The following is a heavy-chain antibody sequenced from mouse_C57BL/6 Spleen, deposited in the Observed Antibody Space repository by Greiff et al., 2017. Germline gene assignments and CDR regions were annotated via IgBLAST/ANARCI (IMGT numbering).Heavy chain of an antibody. CDR1: GYTFTDYY. V-gene: IGHV1-76*01. J-gene: IGHJ4*01. Sequence: VQLQQSGAELVRPGASVKLSCKASGYTFTDYYINWVKQRPGQGLEWIARIYPGSGNTYYNEKFKGKATLTAEKSSSTAYMQLSSLTSEDSAVYFCARSTYGNYVYYAMDYWGQGTSVTVSS. D-gene: IGHD2-10*02. CDR3: ARSTYGNYVYYAMDY. CDR2: IYPGSGNT.